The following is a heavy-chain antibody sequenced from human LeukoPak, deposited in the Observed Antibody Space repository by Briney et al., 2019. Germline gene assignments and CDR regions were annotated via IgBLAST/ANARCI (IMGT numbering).Heavy chain of an antibody. CDR1: GFTFSYYS. CDR3: AREGHYGALDI. Sequence: GGSLRLSCAASGFTFSYYSMKWVRQAPRKGLGWVSDISSTTTFIHYADSVKGRFTISRDNAKSSLYLQMNSMRDEDTALYFCAREGHYGALDIWGQGTMVTVSS. J-gene: IGHJ3*02. D-gene: IGHD3-10*01. V-gene: IGHV3-48*02. CDR2: ISSTTTFI.